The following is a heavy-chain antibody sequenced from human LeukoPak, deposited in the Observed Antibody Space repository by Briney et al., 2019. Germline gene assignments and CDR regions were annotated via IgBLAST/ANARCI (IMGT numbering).Heavy chain of an antibody. V-gene: IGHV3-23*01. J-gene: IGHJ4*02. CDR1: GFTFSSYG. D-gene: IGHD1-26*01. CDR2: ISGSGGST. Sequence: GGSLRLSCAASGFTFSSYGMSWVRQAPGKGLEWVSAISGSGGSTYYADSVKGRFTISRDNSKNTLYLQMNSLRAEDTAVYYCAKGSVVGATTVGFFDYWGQGTLVTVSS. CDR3: AKGSVVGATTVGFFDY.